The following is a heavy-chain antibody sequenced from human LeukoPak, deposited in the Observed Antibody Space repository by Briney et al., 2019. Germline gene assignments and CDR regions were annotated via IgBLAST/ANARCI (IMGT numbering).Heavy chain of an antibody. J-gene: IGHJ4*02. V-gene: IGHV3-30*18. CDR3: AKSFYVWGSYRYGVDY. CDR2: ISFDGSDK. D-gene: IGHD3-16*02. CDR1: GFTFSSYG. Sequence: PGGSLRLSCAASGFTFSSYGTHWVRQAPGKGLEWVTVISFDGSDKYYADSVRGRFTISRDNSKNTLYLQMNSLRAEDTAVYYCAKSFYVWGSYRYGVDYWGQGTLVTVSS.